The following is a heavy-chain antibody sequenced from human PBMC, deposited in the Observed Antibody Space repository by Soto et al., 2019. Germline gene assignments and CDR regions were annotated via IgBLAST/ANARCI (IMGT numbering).Heavy chain of an antibody. Sequence: GESLQISYRGSGYSFTSCWISWVRQMPGKGLEWMGRIDPSDSYTNYSPSFQGHVTISADKSISTAYLQWSSLKASDTAMYYCARQVLGDRDYWGQGTLVTVSS. CDR2: IDPSDSYT. J-gene: IGHJ4*02. CDR1: GYSFTSCW. V-gene: IGHV5-10-1*01. D-gene: IGHD2-21*02. CDR3: ARQVLGDRDY.